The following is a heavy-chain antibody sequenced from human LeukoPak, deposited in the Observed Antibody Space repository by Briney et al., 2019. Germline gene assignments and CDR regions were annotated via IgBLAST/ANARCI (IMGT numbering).Heavy chain of an antibody. V-gene: IGHV3-23*01. D-gene: IGHD1-26*01. CDR3: AKDLGATGAFDI. CDR1: GFTFSSST. CDR2: ISGSGTTT. Sequence: GGSLRLSCAASGFTFSSSTLTWVRQAPGKGLEWVSSISGSGTTTYYADSVKGRFTISRDNSKNTLYLQMNNLGAEDTAVYYCAKDLGATGAFDIWGQGTMVTVSS. J-gene: IGHJ3*02.